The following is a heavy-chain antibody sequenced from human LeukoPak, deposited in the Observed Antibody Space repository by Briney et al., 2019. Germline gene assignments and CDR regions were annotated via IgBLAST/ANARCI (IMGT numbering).Heavy chain of an antibody. CDR3: ARHAVRDGYNRHNDY. CDR1: GYSFTSYW. CDR2: IYPADSDT. V-gene: IGHV5-51*01. J-gene: IGHJ4*02. D-gene: IGHD5-24*01. Sequence: GESLKISCKGSGYSFTSYWIVWVRQMPGKGLEWMGIIYPADSDTRYSPSFQGQVTISADKSISTAYLQWSSLKASDTAMYYCARHAVRDGYNRHNDYWGQGTLVTVSS.